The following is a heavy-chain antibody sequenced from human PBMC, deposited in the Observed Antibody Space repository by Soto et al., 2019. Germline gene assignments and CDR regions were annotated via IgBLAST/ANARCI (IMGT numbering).Heavy chain of an antibody. V-gene: IGHV3-30*18. D-gene: IGHD3-3*01. Sequence: GGSLRLSCAASGFTFSSYGMHWVRQAPGKGLEWVAVISYDGSNKYYADSVKGRFTISRDNSKNTLYLQMNSLRAEDTAVYYCAKGITIFGVVPLAWGQGTLVTVSS. CDR1: GFTFSSYG. J-gene: IGHJ5*02. CDR2: ISYDGSNK. CDR3: AKGITIFGVVPLA.